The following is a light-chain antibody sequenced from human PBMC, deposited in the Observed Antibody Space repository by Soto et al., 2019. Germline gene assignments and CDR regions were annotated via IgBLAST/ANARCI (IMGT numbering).Light chain of an antibody. V-gene: IGKV3-11*01. CDR2: DTS. CDR1: QSVRNY. CDR3: QKRYDWPPIT. Sequence: EIVLTQSPATLSLSPGERATLSCRASQSVRNYLAWYQQKPGQAPRLLIYDTSNRATGIPARFSGSGSGTDFTLTISSLAPEDVAVYYCQKRYDWPPITFGQGTRLEIK. J-gene: IGKJ5*01.